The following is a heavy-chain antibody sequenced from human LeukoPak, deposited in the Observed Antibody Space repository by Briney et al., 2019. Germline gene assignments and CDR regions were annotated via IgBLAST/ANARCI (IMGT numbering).Heavy chain of an antibody. D-gene: IGHD2-2*01. CDR3: ARGGCSSISCEGDY. V-gene: IGHV1-46*01. Sequence: GASVKVSCKASGYTFTSNYIHWVRQAPGQGLEWLGVINPSGGSTTYAQKFQGRVTMTRDTSTSTVYMDPYSLRSEDTAVYYCARGGCSSISCEGDYWGQGTLVTVSS. CDR2: INPSGGST. CDR1: GYTFTSNY. J-gene: IGHJ4*02.